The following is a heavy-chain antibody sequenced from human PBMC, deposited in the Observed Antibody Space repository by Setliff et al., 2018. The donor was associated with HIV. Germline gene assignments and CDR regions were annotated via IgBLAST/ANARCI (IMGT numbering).Heavy chain of an antibody. Sequence: SETLSLTCAVYGGPSSGYWSWVCQSPGKGLEWIGEISHSGSTNYNLSLKSRAAISADTSKKQFSLKLTSVTAADTGIYYCVASSSWSCRLNYWGQGTQVTVSS. J-gene: IGHJ4*02. CDR1: GGPSSGY. CDR2: ISHSGST. CDR3: VASSSWSCRLNY. D-gene: IGHD6-13*01. V-gene: IGHV4-34*01.